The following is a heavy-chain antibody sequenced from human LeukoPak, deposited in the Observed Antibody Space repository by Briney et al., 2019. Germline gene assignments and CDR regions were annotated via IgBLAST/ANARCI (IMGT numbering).Heavy chain of an antibody. CDR3: ARRGANSLLDY. D-gene: IGHD4/OR15-4a*01. CDR1: GYSFTTTW. J-gene: IGHJ4*02. V-gene: IGHV5-51*01. Sequence: GESLNPSRKGSGYSFTTTWLGWLRQMPGKGLESMGVIYPGDSDTRYSPSFQGQVTISAHKSIRTAYLQWSSLKASDTAMYYCARRGANSLLDYWGQGTLVSVSS. CDR2: IYPGDSDT.